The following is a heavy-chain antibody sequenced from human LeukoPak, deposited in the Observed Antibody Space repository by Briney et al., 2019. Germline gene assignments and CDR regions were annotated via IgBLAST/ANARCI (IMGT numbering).Heavy chain of an antibody. Sequence: GGSLGLSCAASGFTFSSYAMSWVRQAPGKGLEWVGRIKRKTDGGTTDYAAPVKGRFTISRDDSKNTLYLQMNSLKTEDTAVYYCTTNQSTYWGQGTLVTVSS. CDR3: TTNQSTY. J-gene: IGHJ4*02. V-gene: IGHV3-15*01. CDR2: IKRKTDGGTT. CDR1: GFTFSSYA. D-gene: IGHD1-1*01.